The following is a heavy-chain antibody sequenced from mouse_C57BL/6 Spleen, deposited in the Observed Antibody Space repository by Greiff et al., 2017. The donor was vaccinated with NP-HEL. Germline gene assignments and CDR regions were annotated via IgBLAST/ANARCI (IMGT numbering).Heavy chain of an antibody. CDR2: ISYDGSN. J-gene: IGHJ3*01. Sequence: DVKLQESGPGLVKPSQSLSLTCSVTGYSITSGYYWNWIRQFPGNKLEWMGYISYDGSNNYNPSLKNRISITRDPSKNQFFLTLNSLTTKNTPTISLARVVYFLLAYGGQGTLVTVSA. V-gene: IGHV3-6*01. CDR1: GYSITSGYY. CDR3: ARVVYFLLAY. D-gene: IGHD1-1*01.